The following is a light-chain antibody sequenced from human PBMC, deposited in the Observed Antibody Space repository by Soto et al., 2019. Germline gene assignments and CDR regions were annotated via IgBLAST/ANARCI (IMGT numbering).Light chain of an antibody. CDR1: QTVGDNY. CDR2: GAS. V-gene: IGKV3-20*01. Sequence: DIVLTQSPGTLSLSPGERATLSCRASQTVGDNYLAWCQQKPGQAPRLLIYGASRRATGIPDRFSGSASGTDFTLTISRLEPEDFAVYFCQQYSDLPMTFGQGTRLAI. CDR3: QQYSDLPMT. J-gene: IGKJ5*01.